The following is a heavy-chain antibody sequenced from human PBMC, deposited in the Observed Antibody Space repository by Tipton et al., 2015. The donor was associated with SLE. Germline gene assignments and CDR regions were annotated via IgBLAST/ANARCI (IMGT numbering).Heavy chain of an antibody. D-gene: IGHD2-2*01. V-gene: IGHV3-21*01. CDR2: ISSTSDYI. Sequence: SLRLSCAASGFMFNSYGLNWVRQAPGKGLEWVSFISSTSDYIYYADSVRGRFTISRDSANNSLYLQMNSLRAEDTAVYYCASPEGKCKSVSCYGYNGMDVWGQGTTVTVSS. J-gene: IGHJ6*02. CDR3: ASPEGKCKSVSCYGYNGMDV. CDR1: GFMFNSYG.